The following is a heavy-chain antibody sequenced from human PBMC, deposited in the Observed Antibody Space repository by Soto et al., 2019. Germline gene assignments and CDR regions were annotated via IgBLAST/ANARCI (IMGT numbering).Heavy chain of an antibody. Sequence: SETLSLTCTVSGGSISNYCWSWIRQSPGKGLEWIGYIYDTGNTNSNPSLQSRATISMDTSKNQLSLKLSSVTAADTAVYYCARARITMVREVIKYNMDVWGQGTTVTVSS. CDR2: IYDTGNT. D-gene: IGHD3-10*01. CDR3: ARARITMVREVIKYNMDV. CDR1: GGSISNYC. J-gene: IGHJ6*02. V-gene: IGHV4-59*01.